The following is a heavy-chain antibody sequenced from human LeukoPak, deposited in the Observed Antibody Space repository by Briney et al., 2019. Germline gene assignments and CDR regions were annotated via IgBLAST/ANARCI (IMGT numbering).Heavy chain of an antibody. CDR2: GYYSGNT. CDR3: AGYPYHSREYGWVAFDI. V-gene: IGHV4-39*01. Sequence: RASETLSLTCTVSGGSISSSTYYWAWIRQPPGKGLEWIGSGYYSGNTYYNPSLRSRVTISVDTSKNQLSLKLSSVTAADTAVYYCAGYPYHSREYGWVAFDIWGQGTMVTVSS. CDR1: GGSISSSTYY. D-gene: IGHD6-13*01. J-gene: IGHJ3*02.